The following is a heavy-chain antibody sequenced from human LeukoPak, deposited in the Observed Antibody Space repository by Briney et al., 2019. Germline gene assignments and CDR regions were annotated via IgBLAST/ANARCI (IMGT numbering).Heavy chain of an antibody. CDR1: GFTLSRYG. J-gene: IGHJ5*02. Sequence: QPGRSLRLSCAASGFTLSRYGMHWVRQAPGKGLEWMAVISYDGTNKYYADSVKGRFTISRDNSKNTLYLQMNSLRAEDTAVYYCARDDLGIAAAANWFDPWGQGTLVTVSS. CDR2: ISYDGTNK. D-gene: IGHD6-13*01. V-gene: IGHV3-30*03. CDR3: ARDDLGIAAAANWFDP.